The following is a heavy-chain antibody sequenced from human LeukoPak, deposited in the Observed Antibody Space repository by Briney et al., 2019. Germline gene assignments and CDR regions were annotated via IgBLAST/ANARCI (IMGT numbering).Heavy chain of an antibody. V-gene: IGHV4-59*01. D-gene: IGHD3-22*01. CDR2: IYYSGST. Sequence: PSETLSLTCTVSGGSISSYYWRWIRQPPGKGLEWIGYIYYSGSTNYNPSLKSRVTISVDTSKNQFSLKLSSVTAADTAVYYCARQGLYDSSGYSLYFQHWGQGTLVTVSS. J-gene: IGHJ1*01. CDR3: ARQGLYDSSGYSLYFQH. CDR1: GGSISSYY.